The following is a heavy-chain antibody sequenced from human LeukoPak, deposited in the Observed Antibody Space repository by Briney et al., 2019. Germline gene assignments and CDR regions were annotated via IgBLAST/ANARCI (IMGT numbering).Heavy chain of an antibody. CDR1: GFTFSSYW. CDR2: INSDGSST. Sequence: GGSLRLSCAASGFTFSSYWMHWDRQAPGKGLVWVSRINSDGSSTSYADSVKGRFTISRDNAKNTLYLQMNSLRAEDTAVYYCAHLSGYCSSTSCYAWGQGTLVTVSS. V-gene: IGHV3-74*01. CDR3: AHLSGYCSSTSCYA. D-gene: IGHD2-2*01. J-gene: IGHJ4*02.